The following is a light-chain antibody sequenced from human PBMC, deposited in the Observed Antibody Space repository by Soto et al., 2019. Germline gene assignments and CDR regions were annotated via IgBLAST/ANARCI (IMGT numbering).Light chain of an antibody. Sequence: EIVLTQSPGTLSLSPGERATLSCRASQSVSSSYLAWYQQKPGQAPRLLIYGASSTATGIPDRFIGSGSGTDFTLTISRLETDDFSVDYCQQYGSSPQTFGQGTKVEIK. CDR3: QQYGSSPQT. CDR2: GAS. CDR1: QSVSSSY. V-gene: IGKV3-20*01. J-gene: IGKJ1*01.